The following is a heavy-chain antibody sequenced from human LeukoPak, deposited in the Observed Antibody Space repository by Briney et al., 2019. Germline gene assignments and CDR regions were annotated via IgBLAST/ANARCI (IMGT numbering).Heavy chain of an antibody. Sequence: PGASLRISCAASGFTFSSYAMSGVRQAPGKGLEWVSAISGSGGSTYYADSVKGRFTISRDNSKNTLYLQMNSLRAEDTAVYYCAKGEHIVVVTATFDYWGQGTLVTVSS. CDR3: AKGEHIVVVTATFDY. J-gene: IGHJ4*02. D-gene: IGHD2-21*02. CDR2: ISGSGGST. V-gene: IGHV3-23*01. CDR1: GFTFSSYA.